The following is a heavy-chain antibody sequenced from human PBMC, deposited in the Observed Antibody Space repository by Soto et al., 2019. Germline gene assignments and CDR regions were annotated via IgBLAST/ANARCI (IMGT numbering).Heavy chain of an antibody. CDR1: GGSISSYY. D-gene: IGHD3-10*01. V-gene: IGHV4-59*08. CDR3: ASMGYHYGSGSYPLDY. CDR2: IYNSGST. J-gene: IGHJ4*02. Sequence: QVQLQESGPGLVKPSETLSLTCTVSGGSISSYYWTWIRQPPGKGLEWIGFIYNSGSTHYNPSLRSRVTTSXXTXKXXFSLKLRSVTAADTAVYYCASMGYHYGSGSYPLDYWGPGTLVTVSS.